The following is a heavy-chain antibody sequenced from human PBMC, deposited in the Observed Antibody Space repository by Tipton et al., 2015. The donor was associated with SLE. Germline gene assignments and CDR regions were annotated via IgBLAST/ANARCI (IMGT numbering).Heavy chain of an antibody. D-gene: IGHD5-24*01. V-gene: IGHV4-59*01. CDR1: GGSISSYY. J-gene: IGHJ6*03. Sequence: TLSLTCTVSGGSISSYYWSWIRQPPGKGLEWIGYIYYSGSTNYNPSLKSRVAISVDTSKNQFSLKLSSVTDADTAVYYCARGPREMATIGGEYYYYYYMDVWGKGTTVTVSS. CDR2: IYYSGST. CDR3: ARGPREMATIGGEYYYYYYMDV.